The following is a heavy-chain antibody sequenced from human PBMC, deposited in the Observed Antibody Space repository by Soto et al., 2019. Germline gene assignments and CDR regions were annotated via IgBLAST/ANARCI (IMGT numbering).Heavy chain of an antibody. D-gene: IGHD2-21*01. J-gene: IGHJ4*02. V-gene: IGHV1-2*02. Sequence: GASVKVSCKASGYTFTGYFMHWVRQAPGQGLEWMGWINPNSGVTNSAQKFQGRVTMTRDTSISTAYMELSRLGSDDTAVYYCAREGVGITQYYFDHWGQGTLVTVSS. CDR1: GYTFTGYF. CDR2: INPNSGVT. CDR3: AREGVGITQYYFDH.